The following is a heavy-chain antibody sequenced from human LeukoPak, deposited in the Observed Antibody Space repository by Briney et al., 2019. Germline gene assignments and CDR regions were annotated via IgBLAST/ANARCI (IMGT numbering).Heavy chain of an antibody. Sequence: GGSLRLSCAASGFTVSSNHMSWVRQAPGKGLEWVSVIHNDGSTYYADSAKGRFTISRDNSKNTLYLQMNSLRAEDTAVYYCAKTLYSYGYDLFEFDPWGQGTLVTVSS. CDR1: GFTVSSNH. D-gene: IGHD5-18*01. V-gene: IGHV3-53*01. CDR2: IHNDGST. J-gene: IGHJ5*02. CDR3: AKTLYSYGYDLFEFDP.